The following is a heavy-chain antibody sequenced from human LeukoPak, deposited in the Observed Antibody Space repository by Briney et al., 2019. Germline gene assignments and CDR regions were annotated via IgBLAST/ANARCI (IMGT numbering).Heavy chain of an antibody. CDR3: ARGGTVGNAWDY. CDR2: IHSSANT. J-gene: IGHJ4*02. CDR1: GGSISTYY. Sequence: SETLSLTCTVSGGSISTYYWSWLRQPPGEGLEWFGYIHSSANTNYNPSLKSRVTISVDTSKNQFSLKLSSVTAADTAVYYCARGGTVGNAWDYWGQGTLVTVSS. D-gene: IGHD4-23*01. V-gene: IGHV4-59*01.